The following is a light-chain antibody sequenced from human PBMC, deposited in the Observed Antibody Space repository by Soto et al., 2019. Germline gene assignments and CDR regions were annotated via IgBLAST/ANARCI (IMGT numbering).Light chain of an antibody. V-gene: IGKV4-1*01. Sequence: DTVMAQSPACLAVSLGERATINCKSSRSILYSSNNKNYLAWYQQKPRQPPKLLIYWASTRESGVPDRFSGSGSGADFTLTISRLQAEDAAVYYCQQYYRPPITFGGGTKVDIK. J-gene: IGKJ4*01. CDR3: QQYYRPPIT. CDR2: WAS. CDR1: RSILYSSNNKNY.